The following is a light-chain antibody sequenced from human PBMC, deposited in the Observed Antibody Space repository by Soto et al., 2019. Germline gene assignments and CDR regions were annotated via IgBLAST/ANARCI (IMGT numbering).Light chain of an antibody. J-gene: IGLJ1*01. CDR2: DVT. V-gene: IGLV2-14*01. CDR1: SSDVGGFEY. Sequence: QSALGQLASVSGSPGQSITISCTGTSSDVGGFEYVTWYQHQPGKAPKLIIYDVTKRPSGVSNRFSDSKSVNTASLTISGIQAEDEGDYYCGSITRSSTSVFGTGTKVTVL. CDR3: GSITRSSTSV.